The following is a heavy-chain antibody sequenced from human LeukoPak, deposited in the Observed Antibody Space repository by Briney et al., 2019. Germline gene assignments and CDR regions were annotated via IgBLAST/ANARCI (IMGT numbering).Heavy chain of an antibody. CDR2: IFYSGST. Sequence: SETLSLTCTVSGGSLSSYHWSWIRQPPGKGLEWIGYIFYSGSTNYNPSLKSRVTISVDTSKNQFSLKLSSVTAADTAVYYCADTRGPEYFQHWGQGTLVTVSS. D-gene: IGHD3-10*01. CDR1: GGSLSSYH. V-gene: IGHV4-59*08. CDR3: ADTRGPEYFQH. J-gene: IGHJ1*01.